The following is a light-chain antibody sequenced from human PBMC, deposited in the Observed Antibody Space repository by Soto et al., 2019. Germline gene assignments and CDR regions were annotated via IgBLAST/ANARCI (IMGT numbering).Light chain of an antibody. CDR3: AIWDESFDGSV. Sequence: QSVLTQPPSVSEAPGQRVTISCSGSNVGNKAVNWYQQLPGKAPKLLLYYDDMLSSGVSDRFSGSKSGTSASLAISGLQNDDDGDYYCAIWDESFDGSVFGGGTKLTVL. CDR2: YDD. J-gene: IGLJ3*02. CDR1: NVGNKA. V-gene: IGLV1-36*01.